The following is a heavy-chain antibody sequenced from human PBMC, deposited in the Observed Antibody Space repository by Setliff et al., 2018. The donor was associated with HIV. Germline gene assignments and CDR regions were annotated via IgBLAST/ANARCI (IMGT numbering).Heavy chain of an antibody. CDR3: ARDDRVTAAAHYFDY. CDR2: ISYSGGT. J-gene: IGHJ4*02. D-gene: IGHD6-13*01. V-gene: IGHV4-59*12. Sequence: AETLSLTCTVSGDSIRNDYWTWIRQSPEKGLEWIAYISYSGGTNHNPSLMGRVTMSLDVSKNQISLRLRSVVAADTAVYYCARDDRVTAAAHYFDYWGQGTLVTVSS. CDR1: GDSIRNDY.